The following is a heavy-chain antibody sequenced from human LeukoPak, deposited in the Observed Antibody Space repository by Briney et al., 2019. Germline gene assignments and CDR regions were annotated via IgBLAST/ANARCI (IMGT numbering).Heavy chain of an antibody. V-gene: IGHV3-21*01. CDR3: ARDLTSAVAGTCGY. CDR1: GFTFSSYS. D-gene: IGHD6-19*01. Sequence: GGSLRLSCAASGFTFSSYSMNWVRQAPGKGLEWVSSISSSSSYIYYADSVEGRFTISRDNAKNSLYLQMNSLRAEDTAVYYCARDLTSAVAGTCGYWGQGTLVTVSS. J-gene: IGHJ4*02. CDR2: ISSSSSYI.